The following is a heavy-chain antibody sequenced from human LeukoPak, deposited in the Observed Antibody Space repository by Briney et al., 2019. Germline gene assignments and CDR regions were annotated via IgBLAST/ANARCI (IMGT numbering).Heavy chain of an antibody. D-gene: IGHD5-18*01. CDR3: ARVGGGGTWIQPARGYMDV. CDR1: GFTFSSYG. Sequence: GGSLRLSCAASGFTFSSYGMNWVRQAPGKGLEWVSTISGSGSITHYADSVKGRLTISRDNSKNTVYLQVNSLRSDDTAVYYCARVGGGGTWIQPARGYMDVWGKGTTVTISS. V-gene: IGHV3-23*01. J-gene: IGHJ6*03. CDR2: ISGSGSIT.